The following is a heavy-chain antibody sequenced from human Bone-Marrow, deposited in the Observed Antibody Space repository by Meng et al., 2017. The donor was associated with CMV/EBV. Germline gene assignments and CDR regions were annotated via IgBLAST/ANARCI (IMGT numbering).Heavy chain of an antibody. Sequence: ASVKVSCKASGYTFTSYGISWVRQAPGQGLEWVGWISVHNGHTKYAQNLQGRVTMTTDTSTSTAYMELRSLRSDDTAVYYCARKSIFAVDGLDVWGQGTTVTVSS. D-gene: IGHD3-3*01. V-gene: IGHV1-18*01. CDR2: ISVHNGHT. J-gene: IGHJ6*02. CDR1: GYTFTSYG. CDR3: ARKSIFAVDGLDV.